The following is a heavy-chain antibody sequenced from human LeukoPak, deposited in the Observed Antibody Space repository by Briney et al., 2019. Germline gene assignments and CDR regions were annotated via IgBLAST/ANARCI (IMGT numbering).Heavy chain of an antibody. CDR2: ISSSSSNI. CDR3: ARDPPGAHFDY. D-gene: IGHD7-27*01. Sequence: RGSLRLSCAASGFTFSSYSMNWVRQAPGKGLEWVSYISSSSSNIFYADSFKGRFTISRDNAQNSLYLQMNSLRVEDTAVYYCARDPPGAHFDYWGQGTLVTVSS. CDR1: GFTFSSYS. J-gene: IGHJ4*02. V-gene: IGHV3-21*01.